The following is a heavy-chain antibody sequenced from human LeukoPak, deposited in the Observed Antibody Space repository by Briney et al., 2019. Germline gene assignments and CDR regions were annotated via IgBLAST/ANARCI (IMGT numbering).Heavy chain of an antibody. V-gene: IGHV3-21*01. CDR2: ISSSSSYI. CDR3: ARGGSKNGYNFPIDY. J-gene: IGHJ4*02. D-gene: IGHD5-24*01. Sequence: PGGSLRLSCAASGFTFSTYRMNWVRQAPGKGLEWVSSISSSSSYIYYADSVKGRFTISRDNAKNSLYLQMNSLRAEDTAVYYCARGGSKNGYNFPIDYWGQGTLVTVSS. CDR1: GFTFSTYR.